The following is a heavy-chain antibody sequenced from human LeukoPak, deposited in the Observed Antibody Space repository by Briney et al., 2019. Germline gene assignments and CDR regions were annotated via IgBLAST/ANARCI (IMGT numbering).Heavy chain of an antibody. CDR1: GDCFTSYW. Sequence: GESLKISCKAAGDCFTSYWSGWLLQLPGEGLVWLVIIYTGDSDTIYSASFQGHVTISADKSISTSYLQWINLQAADTTVYYCARGYDSSYYSYYFDYWGQGTLVTVSS. CDR2: IYTGDSDT. CDR3: ARGYDSSYYSYYFDY. V-gene: IGHV5-51*01. D-gene: IGHD3-22*01. J-gene: IGHJ4*02.